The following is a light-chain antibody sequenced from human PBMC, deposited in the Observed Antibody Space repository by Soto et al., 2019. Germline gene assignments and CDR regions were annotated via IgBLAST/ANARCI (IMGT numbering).Light chain of an antibody. CDR3: QQYGTSPIT. CDR1: QSISSSY. Sequence: EIVLTQSPCTLSLSPGDRVTLSCRASQSISSSYLAWYQQKPGQAPRILIYGASSRATGIPDRFSGSGSGTDFTLTISGLDPEDFAVYYCQQYGTSPITFGQGTRLEIK. J-gene: IGKJ5*01. V-gene: IGKV3-20*01. CDR2: GAS.